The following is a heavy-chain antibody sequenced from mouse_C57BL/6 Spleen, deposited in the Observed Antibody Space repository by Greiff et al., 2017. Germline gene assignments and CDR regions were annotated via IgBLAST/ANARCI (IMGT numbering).Heavy chain of an antibody. CDR3: TRYDYDGVDY. V-gene: IGHV5-9-1*02. J-gene: IGHJ2*01. Sequence: EVMLVESGEGLVKPGGSLTLSCAASGFTFSRYAMSWVRQTPEKRLEWVAYISSGGDCIYYADTVKGRFTISRDNARNTLYLQMSSLKSEDTAMYYCTRYDYDGVDYWGQGTTLTVSS. D-gene: IGHD2-4*01. CDR1: GFTFSRYA. CDR2: ISSGGDCI.